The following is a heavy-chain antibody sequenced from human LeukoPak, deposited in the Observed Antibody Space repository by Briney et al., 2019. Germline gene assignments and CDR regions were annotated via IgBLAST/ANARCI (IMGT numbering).Heavy chain of an antibody. Sequence: GASVKVSCKGSGDTLTMTYINPVCEATGQGLEWMGWMNPNSGNTGYAQKFQGRVTMTKNTTISTANMDLRSVRSEDTAVHKCARGIAMASPFDYWGQGTLVTVSS. D-gene: IGHD5-18*01. CDR2: MNPNSGNT. V-gene: IGHV1-8*01. J-gene: IGHJ4*02. CDR3: ARGIAMASPFDY. CDR1: GDTLTMTY.